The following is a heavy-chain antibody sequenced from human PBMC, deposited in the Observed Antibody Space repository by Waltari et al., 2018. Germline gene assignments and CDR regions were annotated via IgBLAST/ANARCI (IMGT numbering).Heavy chain of an antibody. CDR1: GGSISSYY. Sequence: QVQLQESGPGLVKPSETLSLTCTVSGGSISSYYWSWIRQPPGKGLEWIGYIYYSGSTNYNPSLKSRVTISVDTSKNQFSLKLSSVTAADTAVYYCAREAPYYDSSGGTFDYWGQGTLVTVSS. V-gene: IGHV4-59*01. CDR2: IYYSGST. J-gene: IGHJ4*02. D-gene: IGHD3-22*01. CDR3: AREAPYYDSSGGTFDY.